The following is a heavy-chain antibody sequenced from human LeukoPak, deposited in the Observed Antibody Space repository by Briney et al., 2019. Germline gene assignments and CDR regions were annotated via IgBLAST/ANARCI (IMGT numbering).Heavy chain of an antibody. CDR3: ARDGRDGYTDVAHFDY. CDR2: IIPIFGTA. CDR1: GGTFSSYA. Sequence: SVRVSCKASGGTFSSYAISWVRQAPGQGLEWMGGIIPIFGTANYAQKFQGRVTITTDESTSTAYMELSSLRSEDTAVYYCARDGRDGYTDVAHFDYWGQGTLVTVSS. V-gene: IGHV1-69*05. D-gene: IGHD5-24*01. J-gene: IGHJ4*02.